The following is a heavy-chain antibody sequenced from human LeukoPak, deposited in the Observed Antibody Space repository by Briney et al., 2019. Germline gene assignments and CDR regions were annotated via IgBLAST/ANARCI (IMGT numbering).Heavy chain of an antibody. CDR3: ARFGYSYGFFDY. V-gene: IGHV4-4*07. Sequence: PSETLSLTCTVSGGSISSYYWSWIRQPAGKGLEWIGRIYTSGSTNYNPSLKSRVTISVDTSKNQFSLKLNSVTAADTAVYYCARFGYSYGFFDYWGQGTLVTVSS. CDR2: IYTSGST. J-gene: IGHJ4*02. D-gene: IGHD5-18*01. CDR1: GGSISSYY.